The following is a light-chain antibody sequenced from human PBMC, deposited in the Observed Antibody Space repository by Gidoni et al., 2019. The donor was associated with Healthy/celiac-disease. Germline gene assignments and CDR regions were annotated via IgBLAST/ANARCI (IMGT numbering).Light chain of an antibody. CDR3: QQYNSYSRT. Sequence: DIQMTQSPSCLSASVGDRVTITCRASQSSSSWLAWYQQKPGKAPKLLIYKASSLESGVPSRFSGSGSGTEFTLTISSLQPDDFATYYCQQYNSYSRTFGQGTKVEIK. CDR2: KAS. V-gene: IGKV1-5*03. J-gene: IGKJ1*01. CDR1: QSSSSW.